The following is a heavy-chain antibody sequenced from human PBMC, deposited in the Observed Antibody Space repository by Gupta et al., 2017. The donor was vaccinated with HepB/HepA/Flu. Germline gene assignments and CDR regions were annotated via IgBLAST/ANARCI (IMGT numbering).Heavy chain of an antibody. CDR3: ARASEMARYYYYGMDV. CDR1: GFTFSSYA. CDR2: ISSNGGST. Sequence: EVQLVESGGGLVQPGGSLRLSCAASGFTFSSYAMHWVRQAPGKGLEYVSAISSNGGSTYYANSVKGRFTISRDNSKNTLYLQMGSLRAEDMAVYYCARASEMARYYYYGMDVWGQGTTVTVSS. V-gene: IGHV3-64*01. D-gene: IGHD5-24*01. J-gene: IGHJ6*02.